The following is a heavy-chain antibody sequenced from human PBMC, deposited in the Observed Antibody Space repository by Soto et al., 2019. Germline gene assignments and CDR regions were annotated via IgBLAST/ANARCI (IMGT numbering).Heavy chain of an antibody. J-gene: IGHJ6*04. CDR1: GGTFSSYA. Sequence: QVQLVQSGAEVKKPGSSVKVSCKASGGTFSSYAISGVRQAPGQGLEWMGGIIPISETTNYAQKFQGRVTITAAESKSTAYMELSSLRSEDTAVYYCARSQGSSTSLDIYYYYYYGMDVWGKGTTVTVSS. CDR2: IIPISETT. D-gene: IGHD2-2*01. V-gene: IGHV1-69*01. CDR3: ARSQGSSTSLDIYYYYYYGMDV.